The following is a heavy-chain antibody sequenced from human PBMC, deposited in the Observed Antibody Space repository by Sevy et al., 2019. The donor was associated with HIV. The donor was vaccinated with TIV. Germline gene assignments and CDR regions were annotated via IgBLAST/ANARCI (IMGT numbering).Heavy chain of an antibody. Sequence: ASVKVSCQASGHTFSSFAINWVRQAPGQGLEWMGGIIPMFGRANYAEKFQGTVTITADESTNTAYLELNSLRSDDTAMYYCARDEIVGAAFDSWGQGTLVTVFS. CDR1: GHTFSSFA. CDR2: IIPMFGRA. CDR3: ARDEIVGAAFDS. D-gene: IGHD1-26*01. J-gene: IGHJ4*02. V-gene: IGHV1-69*13.